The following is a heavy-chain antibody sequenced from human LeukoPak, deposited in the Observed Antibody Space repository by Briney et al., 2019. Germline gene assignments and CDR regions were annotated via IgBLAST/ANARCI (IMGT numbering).Heavy chain of an antibody. CDR3: ARDHYSNYDGFDY. CDR1: GGTFSSYA. Sequence: ASVKGSCKASGGTFSSYAISWVRQAPGQGLEWMGRVIPLFGTANYAQKFQDRVTITTDESTSTAYMELSSLRSEDTAMYYCARDHYSNYDGFDYWGQGTLVTVSS. D-gene: IGHD4-11*01. CDR2: VIPLFGTA. V-gene: IGHV1-69*05. J-gene: IGHJ4*02.